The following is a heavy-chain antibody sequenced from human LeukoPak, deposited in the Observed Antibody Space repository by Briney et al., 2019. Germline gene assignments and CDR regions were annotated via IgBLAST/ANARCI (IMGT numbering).Heavy chain of an antibody. J-gene: IGHJ5*02. Sequence: ASVKVSCKASGYTFASYYMHWVRQAPGQGLEWMGIINPSGDSTTYAQKFQGRVTMTRDTSTSTVYVELSSLRSEDTAVYYCARGPAILGSSSGNTWFDPWGQGTLVTVSS. D-gene: IGHD6-6*01. CDR2: INPSGDST. V-gene: IGHV1-46*01. CDR1: GYTFASYY. CDR3: ARGPAILGSSSGNTWFDP.